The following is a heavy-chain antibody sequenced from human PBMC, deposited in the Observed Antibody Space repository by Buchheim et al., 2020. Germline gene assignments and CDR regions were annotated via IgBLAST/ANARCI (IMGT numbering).Heavy chain of an antibody. Sequence: QVQLQESGPGLVKPSQTLSLTCTVSGGSISSGSYYWSWIRQPAGKGLEWIGRIYTSGSTNYNPSLKRRVTISVDTSKNQFSLKLSSVTAADTAVYYCARGGWAGSSSFYYGMDVWGQGTT. D-gene: IGHD6-13*01. CDR3: ARGGWAGSSSFYYGMDV. V-gene: IGHV4-61*02. CDR1: GGSISSGSYY. J-gene: IGHJ6*02. CDR2: IYTSGST.